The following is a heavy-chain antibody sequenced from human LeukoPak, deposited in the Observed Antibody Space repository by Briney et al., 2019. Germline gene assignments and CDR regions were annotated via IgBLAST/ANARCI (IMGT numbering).Heavy chain of an antibody. V-gene: IGHV4-59*01. D-gene: IGHD3-16*02. J-gene: IGHJ5*01. Sequence: KTSETLSLTCSVSGDSIGSYYWTWIRQSPGKGLEWIGYIFYSGSTNYSPSLKSRVTISVDTSNNRFSLQLRSVTAADTAIYYCARGRARDGSYPWLDSWGQGTLVTVSS. CDR2: IFYSGST. CDR1: GDSIGSYY. CDR3: ARGRARDGSYPWLDS.